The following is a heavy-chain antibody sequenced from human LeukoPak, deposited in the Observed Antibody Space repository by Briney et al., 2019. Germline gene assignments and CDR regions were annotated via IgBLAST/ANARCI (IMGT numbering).Heavy chain of an antibody. J-gene: IGHJ4*02. CDR1: GFTFSSYA. CDR3: ANQPRIAVAGTHLDF. V-gene: IGHV3-23*01. CDR2: TSGSGGST. Sequence: GRSLRLSCAASGFTFSSYAMSWVRQAPGKGLEWVSATSGSGGSTNYTDSVKGRSTTPRDNSKNTPYLQRNSLRAEDTAVYYCANQPRIAVAGTHLDFWGQGTLVTVPS. D-gene: IGHD6-19*01.